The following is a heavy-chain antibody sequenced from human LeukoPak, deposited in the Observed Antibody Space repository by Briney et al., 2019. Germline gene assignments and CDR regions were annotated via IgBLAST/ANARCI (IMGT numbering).Heavy chain of an antibody. CDR2: IYYSGST. D-gene: IGHD3-22*01. J-gene: IGHJ4*02. V-gene: IGHV4-59*01. CDR3: ARGYYYDSSGYFPTFDY. Sequence: SETLSLTCTVSGGSISSYYWSWIRQPPGKGLEWIGYIYYSGSTNYNPSLKSRVTISVDTSKNQFSLKLSSVTATDTAVYYCARGYYYDSSGYFPTFDYWGQGTLVTVSS. CDR1: GGSISSYY.